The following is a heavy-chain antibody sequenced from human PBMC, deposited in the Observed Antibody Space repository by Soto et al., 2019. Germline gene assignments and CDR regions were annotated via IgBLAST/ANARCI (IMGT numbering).Heavy chain of an antibody. V-gene: IGHV6-1*01. J-gene: IGHJ4*02. CDR3: ARGRSSSFDF. CDR1: VDSVFSNGIA. D-gene: IGHD6-13*01. CDR2: TYYKSRWYN. Sequence: SQTLSLTCDISVDSVFSNGIAWNWIRQSPSRGLEWLGRTYYKSRWYNDYAVSVKSRLIVNLDTSKNQFSLRLNSVTAEDTAVYYCARGRSSSFDFWGQGTLVTVSS.